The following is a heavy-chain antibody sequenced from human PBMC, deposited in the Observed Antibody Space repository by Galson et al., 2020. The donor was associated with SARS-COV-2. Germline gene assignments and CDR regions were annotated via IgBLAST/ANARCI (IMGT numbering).Heavy chain of an antibody. D-gene: IGHD3-10*01. CDR3: VRDGDHYNFDY. CDR1: GFTFRNYW. J-gene: IGHJ4*02. CDR2: VSPDGYGL. Sequence: GESLKISCAASGFTFRNYWMHWVRQAPGKGLVWVSRVSPDGYGLDHADSVRGRFTISRDNARNMLYLQMHTLQAGDTAVYYCVRDGDHYNFDYWGQGTQVTVSS. V-gene: IGHV3-74*01.